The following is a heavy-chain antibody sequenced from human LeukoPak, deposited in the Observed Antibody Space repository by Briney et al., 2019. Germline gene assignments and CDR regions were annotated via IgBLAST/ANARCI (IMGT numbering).Heavy chain of an antibody. CDR1: GFTFSNYA. CDR3: ARDRIIYGDYGDAFDI. Sequence: GGSLRLSCAASGFTFSNYAMNWVRPAPGEGRECVSSISSSSKYIYYADSVKGRFTISRNNAKNSLYLQMNSLRAEDTAVYYCARDRIIYGDYGDAFDIWGQGTMVTVSS. D-gene: IGHD4-17*01. CDR2: ISSSSKYI. J-gene: IGHJ3*02. V-gene: IGHV3-21*01.